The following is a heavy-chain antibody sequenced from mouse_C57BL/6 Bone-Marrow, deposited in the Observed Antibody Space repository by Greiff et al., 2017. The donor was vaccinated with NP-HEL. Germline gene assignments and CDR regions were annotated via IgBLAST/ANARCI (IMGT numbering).Heavy chain of an antibody. CDR1: GFTFSDYY. V-gene: IGHV5-12*01. Sequence: EVKLMESGGGLVQPGGSLKLSCAASGFTFSDYYMYWVRQTPEKRLEWVAYISNGGGSTYYPDTVKGRFTISRDNAKNTLYLQMSRLKSEDTAMYYCARKGVITEAWFAYWGQGTLVTVSA. CDR2: ISNGGGST. D-gene: IGHD2-4*01. J-gene: IGHJ3*01. CDR3: ARKGVITEAWFAY.